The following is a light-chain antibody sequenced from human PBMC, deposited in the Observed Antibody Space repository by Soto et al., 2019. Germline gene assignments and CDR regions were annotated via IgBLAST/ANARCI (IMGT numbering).Light chain of an antibody. Sequence: EIVLTQSPGTLSLSPGERATLSCRAGQGVSSSYLAWYKKKPGQAPRLLISGASTRPTGIPDRFSGSGSGTDFTLTISRLEPEDFAVYYCQQYGNSRWTFGQGTKVEIK. CDR2: GAS. J-gene: IGKJ1*01. CDR3: QQYGNSRWT. V-gene: IGKV3-20*01. CDR1: QGVSSSY.